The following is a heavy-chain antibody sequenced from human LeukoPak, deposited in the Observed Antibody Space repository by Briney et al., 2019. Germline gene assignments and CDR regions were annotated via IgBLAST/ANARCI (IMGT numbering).Heavy chain of an antibody. CDR2: ISYDGITK. V-gene: IGHV3-30*04. CDR3: VFCSGGNCYYAVRGWTY. CDR1: GFTFSSYA. Sequence: GGSLRLSCAASGFTFSSYAMHWVRQAPGKGLEWMAVISYDGITKKYADSVQGRFTISRDNSRNTVQLEMNSLRVEDTAVYYCVFCSGGNCYYAVRGWTYWGQGTLVTVSS. D-gene: IGHD2-15*01. J-gene: IGHJ4*02.